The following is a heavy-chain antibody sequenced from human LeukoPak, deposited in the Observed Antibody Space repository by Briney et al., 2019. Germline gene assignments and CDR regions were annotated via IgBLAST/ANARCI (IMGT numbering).Heavy chain of an antibody. D-gene: IGHD5-12*01. V-gene: IGHV1-2*02. CDR3: ARPTRGGGYDPFDY. CDR1: GYTFTGYY. Sequence: GASVKVSCKASGYTFTGYYMHWVRQAPGQGLEWMGWINPNSGGTNYAQKFQGRVTMTRDTSISTAYMELSSLTSDDTAVYYCARPTRGGGYDPFDYWGQGTLVTLSS. CDR2: INPNSGGT. J-gene: IGHJ4*02.